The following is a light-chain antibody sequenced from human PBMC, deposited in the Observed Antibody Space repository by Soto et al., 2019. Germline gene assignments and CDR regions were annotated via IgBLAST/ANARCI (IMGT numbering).Light chain of an antibody. J-gene: IGKJ1*01. Sequence: DIPMSQSPSTLSASVGDRVTITCRASQNIRSWLAWYQQKPGKAPKLLIYKASSLESGVPSRFSGSGSGTEFTLTISSLQPDDFATYYCQQYNNWPMTFGQGTKVEIK. CDR2: KAS. CDR1: QNIRSW. CDR3: QQYNNWPMT. V-gene: IGKV1-5*03.